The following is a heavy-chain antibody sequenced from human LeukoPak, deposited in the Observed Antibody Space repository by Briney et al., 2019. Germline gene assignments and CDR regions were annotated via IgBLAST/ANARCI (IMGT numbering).Heavy chain of an antibody. CDR3: ARDRGRTGAFDY. CDR2: INAGNGNT. Sequence: ASVKVSCKASGYTFTIYGISWVRQAPGQRLEWMGWINAGNGNTKYSQKFQGRVTITRDTSASTACMELSSLRSEDTAVYCCARDRGRTGAFDYWGQGTPVTVSS. D-gene: IGHD2-15*01. CDR1: GYTFTIYG. J-gene: IGHJ4*02. V-gene: IGHV1-3*01.